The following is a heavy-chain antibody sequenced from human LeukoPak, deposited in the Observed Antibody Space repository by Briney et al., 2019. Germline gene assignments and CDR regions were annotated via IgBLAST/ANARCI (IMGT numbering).Heavy chain of an antibody. CDR2: VSGDGDGK. CDR3: ARGDYYDTTGSFNDAFDI. D-gene: IGHD3-22*01. Sequence: PGRSLRLSCAASGFTFSTYAMHWVRQAPGRGLEWVAVVSGDGDGKYYVDSVKGRFTISRDNSRNTLYLQMNSLRPDDTAVYYCARGDYYDTTGSFNDAFDIWGQGTMVTVSS. V-gene: IGHV3-30*03. J-gene: IGHJ3*02. CDR1: GFTFSTYA.